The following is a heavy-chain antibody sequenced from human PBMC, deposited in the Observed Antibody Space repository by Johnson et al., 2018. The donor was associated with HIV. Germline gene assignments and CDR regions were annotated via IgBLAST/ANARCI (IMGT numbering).Heavy chain of an antibody. Sequence: QEQLVESGGGVVQPGRSLRLSCAASGFTFSSYAMHWVRQAPGKGLEWVAVISYDGSNKYYADSVKGRFTISRDNSKNTLYLQMNSLRAEDTAVYYCAREREFTMCDAFDIWGQGTMVTVSS. CDR3: AREREFTMCDAFDI. D-gene: IGHD3-10*02. CDR1: GFTFSSYA. CDR2: ISYDGSNK. J-gene: IGHJ3*02. V-gene: IGHV3-30*04.